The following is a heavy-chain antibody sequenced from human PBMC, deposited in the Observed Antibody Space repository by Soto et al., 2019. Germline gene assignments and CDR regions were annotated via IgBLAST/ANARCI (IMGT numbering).Heavy chain of an antibody. D-gene: IGHD2-2*01. CDR3: AREIVPAATDWFDP. V-gene: IGHV3-21*01. CDR2: ISSSSSYI. Sequence: PGGSLRLSCAASGFTFSSYSMNWVRQAPGKGLEWVSSISSSSSYIYYADSVKGRFTISRDNAKNSLYLQMNSLRAEDTAVYYCAREIVPAATDWFDPWGQGTMVTVSS. CDR1: GFTFSSYS. J-gene: IGHJ5*02.